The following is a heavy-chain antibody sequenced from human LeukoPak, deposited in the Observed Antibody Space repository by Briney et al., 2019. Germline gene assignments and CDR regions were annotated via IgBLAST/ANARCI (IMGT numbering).Heavy chain of an antibody. CDR1: GFTVSSNY. V-gene: IGHV3-53*01. CDR2: IYSGGST. J-gene: IGHJ4*02. Sequence: PGGSLRLSCAASGFTVSSNYMSWVRQAPGKGLEWVSVIYSGGSTYYADSVKGRFTISRDNSKNTLYLQMNSLRAEDTAVYYCARYPSDQYYFDYWGQGTLVTVSS. CDR3: ARYPSDQYYFDY.